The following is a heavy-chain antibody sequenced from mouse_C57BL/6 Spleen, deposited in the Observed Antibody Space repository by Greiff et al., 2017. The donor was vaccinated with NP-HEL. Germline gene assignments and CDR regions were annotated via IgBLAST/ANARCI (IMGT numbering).Heavy chain of an antibody. CDR2: IWSGGST. J-gene: IGHJ4*01. D-gene: IGHD1-1*01. CDR3: ASEGTTVVARAMDY. Sequence: VKLMESGPGLVQPSQSLSITCTVSGFSLTSYGVHWVRQSPGKGLEWLGVIWSGGSTDYNAAFISRLSISKDNSKSQVFFKMNSLQADDTAIYYCASEGTTVVARAMDYWGQGTSVTVSS. CDR1: GFSLTSYG. V-gene: IGHV2-2*01.